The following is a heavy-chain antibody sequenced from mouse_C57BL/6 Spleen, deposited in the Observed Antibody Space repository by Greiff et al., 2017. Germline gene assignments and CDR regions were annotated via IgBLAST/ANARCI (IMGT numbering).Heavy chain of an antibody. CDR3: ARAGYYGGFAY. J-gene: IGHJ3*01. Sequence: EVKLMESGPELVKPGASVKISCKASGYSFTGYYMNWVKQSPEKSLEWIGEINPSTGGTTYNQKFKAKATLTVDKSSSTAYMQLKSLTSEDSAVYYCARAGYYGGFAYWGQGTLVTVSA. CDR1: GYSFTGYY. V-gene: IGHV1-42*01. D-gene: IGHD1-2*01. CDR2: INPSTGGT.